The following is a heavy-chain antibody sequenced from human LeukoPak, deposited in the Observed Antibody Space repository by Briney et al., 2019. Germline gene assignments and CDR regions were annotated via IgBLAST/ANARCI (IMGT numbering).Heavy chain of an antibody. CDR1: GFTFSSYS. V-gene: IGHV3-21*01. J-gene: IGHJ4*02. CDR2: ISSSSSYI. Sequence: GGSLRLSCAASGFTFSSYSMNWVRQAPGKGLEWVSSISSSSSYIYYADSVKGRFTISRDNAKNSLYLQMNSLRAEDTAVYYCARDREPSSGWSGGGYWGQGTLVTVSS. D-gene: IGHD6-19*01. CDR3: ARDREPSSGWSGGGY.